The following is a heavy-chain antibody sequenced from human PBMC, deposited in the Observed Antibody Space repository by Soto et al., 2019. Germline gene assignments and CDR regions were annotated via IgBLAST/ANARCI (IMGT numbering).Heavy chain of an antibody. Sequence: QVQLVQSGAEVKKPGSSVKVSCKASGGSFSNYAISWVRQAPGQGLEWMGGIIPIFGTAHYAQKFQGRVTIXAYXSTSTASMELSSLSSVDTAVYYCASGAATMIVVLCLGAFEIWGQRTMVTVSS. CDR2: IIPIFGTA. V-gene: IGHV1-69*12. CDR3: ASGAATMIVVLCLGAFEI. D-gene: IGHD3-22*01. CDR1: GGSFSNYA. J-gene: IGHJ3*02.